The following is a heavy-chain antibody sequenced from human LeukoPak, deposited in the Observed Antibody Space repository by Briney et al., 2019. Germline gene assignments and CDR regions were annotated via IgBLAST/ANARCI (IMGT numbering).Heavy chain of an antibody. CDR2: IYSGSST. J-gene: IGHJ2*01. CDR3: ATVGDHYHWYLDL. V-gene: IGHV3-53*01. D-gene: IGHD3-10*01. Sequence: GGSLRLSCAASGFTVGSKYMNGVRQAPGKGLEWVSIIYSGSSTYYADSVKGRFTVSRDDSKNTLYLQMNSLRADDTAMYYCATVGDHYHWYLDLWGRGTLVSVSS. CDR1: GFTVGSKY.